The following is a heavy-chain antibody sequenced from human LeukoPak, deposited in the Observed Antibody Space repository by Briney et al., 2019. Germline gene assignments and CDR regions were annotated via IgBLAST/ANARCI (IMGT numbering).Heavy chain of an antibody. Sequence: GASVKVSCKASGGTFSSYAISWVRQAPGQGLEWMGGIIPIFGTANYAQKFQGRVTMTRNTSISTAYMELSSLRSEDTAVYYCARRGDIVVVLTYYYGMDVWGQGTTVTVSS. J-gene: IGHJ6*02. D-gene: IGHD2-2*01. CDR1: GGTFSSYA. V-gene: IGHV1-69*05. CDR3: ARRGDIVVVLTYYYGMDV. CDR2: IIPIFGTA.